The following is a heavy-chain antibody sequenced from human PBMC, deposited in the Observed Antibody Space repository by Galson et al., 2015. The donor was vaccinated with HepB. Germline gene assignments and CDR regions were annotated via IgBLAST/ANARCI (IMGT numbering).Heavy chain of an antibody. J-gene: IGHJ4*02. D-gene: IGHD6-13*01. V-gene: IGHV3-23*01. CDR1: GFTFSSYA. CDR2: ISGSGGST. CDR3: AKAKYSSSWQPLLDY. Sequence: SLRLSCAASGFTFSSYAMSWVRQAPGKGLEWVSAISGSGGSTYYADSVKGRFTISRDNSKNTLYLQMNSLRAEDTAVYYCAKAKYSSSWQPLLDYWGQGTLVTVSS.